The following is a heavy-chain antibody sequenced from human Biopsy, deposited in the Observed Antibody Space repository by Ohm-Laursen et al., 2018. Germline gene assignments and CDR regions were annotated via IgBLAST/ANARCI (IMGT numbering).Heavy chain of an antibody. J-gene: IGHJ4*02. V-gene: IGHV3-23*01. D-gene: IGHD2-2*02. Sequence: SLRLSCAASGFIFSSYAMSWVRQAPGKGLEWVSGISDSGGSTYYADSVKGRFTISRDNSKNTLYLEMNSLRAEDTAIYYCAKARSGSSNSCYNYWGQGTLVIASS. CDR1: GFIFSSYA. CDR2: ISDSGGST. CDR3: AKARSGSSNSCYNY.